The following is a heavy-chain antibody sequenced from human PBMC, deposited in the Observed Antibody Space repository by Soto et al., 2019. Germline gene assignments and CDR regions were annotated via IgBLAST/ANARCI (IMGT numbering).Heavy chain of an antibody. J-gene: IGHJ3*02. CDR1: RISFISYA. CDR3: ARRPDAFDI. V-gene: IGHV3-23*01. CDR2: ILNNGVST. Sequence: WGSLRLSCAASRISFISYAIIFFRHAPWKWLEWVSDILNNGVSTYYADSVKGRFTISRDNSKNTLYLQMNSLRAEDTAVYYCARRPDAFDIWGQGTMVTVSS.